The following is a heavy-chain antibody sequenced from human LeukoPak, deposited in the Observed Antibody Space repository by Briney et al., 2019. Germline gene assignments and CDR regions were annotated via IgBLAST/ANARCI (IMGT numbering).Heavy chain of an antibody. D-gene: IGHD6-6*01. CDR1: GGSISSYY. J-gene: IGHJ4*02. CDR3: ARWGGIAARGVDY. Sequence: SETLSLTCTVSGGSISSYYWSWIRQPPGKGLEWIGYIYYSGSTNYNPSLKSRATISINTSKNQFSLKVSSVTAADTAVYYCARWGGIAARGVDYWGQGTLVTVSS. CDR2: IYYSGST. V-gene: IGHV4-59*08.